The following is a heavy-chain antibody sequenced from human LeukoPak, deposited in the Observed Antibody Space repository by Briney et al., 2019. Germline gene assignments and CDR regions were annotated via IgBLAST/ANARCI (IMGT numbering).Heavy chain of an antibody. CDR2: IYTSGST. V-gene: IGHV4-4*07. J-gene: IGHJ4*02. CDR3: ARLTVSGEDAGL. CDR1: GGSISSYY. Sequence: SETLPLTCTVSGGSISSYYWSWIRQPAGKGLEWIGRIYTSGSTNYNPSLKSRVTISVDTSKNQFSLKLSSVTAADTAVYYCARLTVSGEDAGLWGQGTLVTVSS. D-gene: IGHD1-14*01.